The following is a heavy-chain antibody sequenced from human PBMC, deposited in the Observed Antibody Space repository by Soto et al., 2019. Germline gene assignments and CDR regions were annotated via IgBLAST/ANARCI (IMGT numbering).Heavy chain of an antibody. Sequence: GGSLRLSCAASGFTFISYAMHWVRQAPCKGLEWVAVISYDGSNKYYADSVRGRFTISRDNSKNTLYLQMNSLRAEDTAVYYCARVGDCISTSCYYLRWYFDLWGRGTLVTVS. V-gene: IGHV3-30-3*01. CDR1: GFTFISYA. D-gene: IGHD2-2*01. J-gene: IGHJ2*01. CDR3: ARVGDCISTSCYYLRWYFDL. CDR2: ISYDGSNK.